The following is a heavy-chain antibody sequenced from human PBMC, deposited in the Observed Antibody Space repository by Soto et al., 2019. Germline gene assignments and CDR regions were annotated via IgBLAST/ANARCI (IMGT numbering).Heavy chain of an antibody. J-gene: IGHJ4*02. V-gene: IGHV4-31*03. Sequence: QVQLQESGPGLVKPSQTLSLTCTVSGGSISSGGYYWSWIRQHPGKGLEWIGYIYYSGSTYYNPSLKSRVTSAVDTSKNQFSLKLSSVTAADTAVYYCARDARRVGRGFDYWGQGTLVTVSS. D-gene: IGHD2-15*01. CDR2: IYYSGST. CDR3: ARDARRVGRGFDY. CDR1: GGSISSGGYY.